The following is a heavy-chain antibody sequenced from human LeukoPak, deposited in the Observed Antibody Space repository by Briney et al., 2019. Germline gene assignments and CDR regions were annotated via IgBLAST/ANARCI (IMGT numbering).Heavy chain of an antibody. CDR3: ARVPYYYDSSGYGGEYAFDI. CDR2: IYYSGST. V-gene: IGHV4-61*05. CDR1: GGSISSSSYY. Sequence: SETLSLTCTVSGGSISSSSYYWGWIRQPPGKGLEWIGYIYYSGSTNYNPSLKSRVTISVDTSKNQFSLKLSSVTAADTAVYYCARVPYYYDSSGYGGEYAFDIWGQGTMVTVSS. D-gene: IGHD3-22*01. J-gene: IGHJ3*02.